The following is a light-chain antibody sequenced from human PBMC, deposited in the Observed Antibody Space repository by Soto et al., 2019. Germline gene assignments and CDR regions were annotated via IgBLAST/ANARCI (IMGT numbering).Light chain of an antibody. CDR3: SSYTGSSTPYV. V-gene: IGLV2-14*01. Sequence: QSALTQPASVSGSPGQSITISCTGTSSDVGGYNYVSWYQQLPGKAPKLMIYEVSNRPSGVSNRFSGSKSGNTASLTISGLQAEDEADYYCSSYTGSSTPYVFGTGTQLTVL. CDR1: SSDVGGYNY. CDR2: EVS. J-gene: IGLJ1*01.